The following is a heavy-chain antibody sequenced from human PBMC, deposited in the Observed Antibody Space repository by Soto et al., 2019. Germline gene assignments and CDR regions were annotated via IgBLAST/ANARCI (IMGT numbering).Heavy chain of an antibody. J-gene: IGHJ4*02. V-gene: IGHV4-39*01. CDR2: ISYSGRT. D-gene: IGHD4-17*01. CDR1: GASIITDNYF. Sequence: SETLSLTCTVSGASIITDNYFWVWIRQSPRRGLELIGSISYSGRTYDNPSLQSRVTISIDASKNQFSLKLTSVTTADTAVYYCARRRASDYGGNHHPYYFDRWGQGALITVSS. CDR3: ARRRASDYGGNHHPYYFDR.